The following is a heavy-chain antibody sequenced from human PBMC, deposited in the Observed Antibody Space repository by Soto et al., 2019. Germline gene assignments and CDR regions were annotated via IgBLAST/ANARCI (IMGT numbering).Heavy chain of an antibody. V-gene: IGHV4-34*01. J-gene: IGHJ4*02. Sequence: SETLSLTCAVYGGSFSGYYWSWIRQPPGKGLEWIGEINHSGSTNYNPSLKSRVTISVDTSKNQFSLKLSSVTAADTAVYYCARDYGPPYYFDYWGQGTLVTVSS. CDR2: INHSGST. CDR1: GGSFSGYY. D-gene: IGHD4-17*01. CDR3: ARDYGPPYYFDY.